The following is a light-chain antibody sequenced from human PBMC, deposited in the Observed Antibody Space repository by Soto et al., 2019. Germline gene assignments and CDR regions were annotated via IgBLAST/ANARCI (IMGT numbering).Light chain of an antibody. CDR3: SSFAGGGNPVL. J-gene: IGLJ2*01. Sequence: QSVLTQPPSASGSLGQSVTISCTGTSSDVGGYNYVSWHQQHPGKAPKVMIYEVTKRPPGVPDRFSGSKSGNTASLTVSGLQAEDEADYYCSSFAGGGNPVLLGGGTKPDRP. CDR2: EVT. V-gene: IGLV2-8*01. CDR1: SSDVGGYNY.